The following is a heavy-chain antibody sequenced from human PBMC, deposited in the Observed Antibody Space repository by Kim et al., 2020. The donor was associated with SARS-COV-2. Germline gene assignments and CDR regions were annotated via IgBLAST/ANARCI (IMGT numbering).Heavy chain of an antibody. V-gene: IGHV4-59*08. D-gene: IGHD6-13*01. CDR1: GGSISSYY. CDR2: IYYSGST. CDR3: ARHRGAAADR. J-gene: IGHJ5*02. Sequence: SETLSLTCTVSGGSISSYYWSWIRQPPGKGLEWIGYIYYSGSTNYNPSLKSRVTISVYTSKNQFSLKLSSVTAADTAVYYCARHRGAAADRWGQGTLVTVSS.